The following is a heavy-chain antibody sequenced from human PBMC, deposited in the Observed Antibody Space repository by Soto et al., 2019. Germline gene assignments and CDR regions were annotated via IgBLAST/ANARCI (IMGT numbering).Heavy chain of an antibody. CDR3: AKVYMFRFLETATPFDH. CDR1: RFPFSSYA. J-gene: IGHJ4*02. V-gene: IGHV3-23*01. CDR2: ISGSGGRT. Sequence: GGSLRLSCAPSRFPFSSYAMTWVRQPPGKGLQWVSSISGSGGRTYYADYVKGRFTISRDNSKNTLYLQMNSLRDDDAAVYYCAKVYMFRFLETATPFDHWGQGTLVTVSS. D-gene: IGHD3-3*01.